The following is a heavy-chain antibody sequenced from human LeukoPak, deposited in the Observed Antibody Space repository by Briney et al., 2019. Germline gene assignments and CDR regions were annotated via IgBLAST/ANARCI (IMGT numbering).Heavy chain of an antibody. CDR1: GFTFSSYA. V-gene: IGHV3-30-3*01. CDR3: ARAPRTYYDSSGYYFLLDI. D-gene: IGHD3-22*01. J-gene: IGHJ3*02. Sequence: GGSLRLSCAASGFTFSSYAMHWVRQAPGKGLEWVAVISYDGSNKYYADSVKGRFTISRDNSKNALSLQMNSLRAEDTAVYYCARAPRTYYDSSGYYFLLDIWGQGTMVTVSS. CDR2: ISYDGSNK.